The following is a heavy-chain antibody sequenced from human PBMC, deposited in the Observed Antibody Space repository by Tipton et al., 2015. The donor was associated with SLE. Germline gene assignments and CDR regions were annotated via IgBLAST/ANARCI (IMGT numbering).Heavy chain of an antibody. D-gene: IGHD3-16*01. CDR3: ARHRAEGEPLFDY. Sequence: TLSLTCTVSGGSISSYYWSWIRQPPGKGLEWIGYIYYSGGTNYNPSLKSRVTISVDTSKNQFSLKLSSVTATDSAIYYCARHRAEGEPLFDYWGQGTLVTVSS. CDR1: GGSISSYY. CDR2: IYYSGGT. J-gene: IGHJ4*02. V-gene: IGHV4-59*08.